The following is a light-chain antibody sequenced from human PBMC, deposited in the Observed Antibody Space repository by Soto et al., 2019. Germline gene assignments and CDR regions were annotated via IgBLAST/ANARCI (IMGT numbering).Light chain of an antibody. CDR2: GAS. CDR3: QQYNYWPPLT. Sequence: EVVMTQSPATLSLSPGERASLSCRASQSVSGNLACYQQKPGQAPRLLIYGASTRVTGIPARFSGSGSGTEFTLTISSLQSEDFAVYYCQQYNYWPPLTCGGGTKVDNK. V-gene: IGKV3-15*01. J-gene: IGKJ4*01. CDR1: QSVSGN.